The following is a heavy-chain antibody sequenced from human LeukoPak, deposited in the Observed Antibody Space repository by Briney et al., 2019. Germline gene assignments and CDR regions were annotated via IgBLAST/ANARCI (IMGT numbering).Heavy chain of an antibody. Sequence: PSQTLSLTCTVSGDSINSGAYYWNWIRQPPGKGLEWIGYIYHSGITNYTPSLKSRVTISIDRSKNQFSLKLTSVTAADTAVYYCARSGSQQNYYYNYMDVWGKGTTVTVSS. D-gene: IGHD1-26*01. J-gene: IGHJ6*03. CDR1: GDSINSGAYY. CDR2: IYHSGIT. V-gene: IGHV4-30-2*01. CDR3: ARSGSQQNYYYNYMDV.